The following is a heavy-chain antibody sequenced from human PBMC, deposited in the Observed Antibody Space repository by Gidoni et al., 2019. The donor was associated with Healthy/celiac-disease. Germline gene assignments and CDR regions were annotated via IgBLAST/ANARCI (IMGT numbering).Heavy chain of an antibody. CDR3: ASSPLGYCSSTSCYTAY. V-gene: IGHV1-18*01. Sequence: QVQLVQSGAEVKKPGASVKVSCKASGYTFTSYGISWVRQAPGQGLEWMGWISAYNGNTNYAQKLQGRVTMTTDTSTSTAYMELRSLRSDDTAVYYCASSPLGYCSSTSCYTAYWGHGTLVTVSS. CDR1: GYTFTSYG. D-gene: IGHD2-2*02. J-gene: IGHJ4*01. CDR2: ISAYNGNT.